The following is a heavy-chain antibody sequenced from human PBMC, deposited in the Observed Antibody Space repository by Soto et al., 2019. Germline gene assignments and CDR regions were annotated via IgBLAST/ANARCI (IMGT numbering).Heavy chain of an antibody. Sequence: EAQLVESGGGLVQPGRSLRLSCVASGFTFDDYAIHWVRQAPGKGLEWVSGISWNGAATGYAASVKGRFTISRDNAKNSLYLQMSSLRPEDTAIYYCANLPLYGSGFDCWGQGTLVTVSS. CDR3: ANLPLYGSGFDC. D-gene: IGHD3-10*01. J-gene: IGHJ4*02. CDR2: ISWNGAAT. V-gene: IGHV3-9*01. CDR1: GFTFDDYA.